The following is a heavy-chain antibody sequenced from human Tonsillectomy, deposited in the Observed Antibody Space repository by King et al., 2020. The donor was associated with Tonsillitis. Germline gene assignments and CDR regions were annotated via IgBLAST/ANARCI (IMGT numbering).Heavy chain of an antibody. CDR3: AKTFNYYACNGYYAFGI. V-gene: IGHV4-61*02. CDR2: IYTSGST. D-gene: IGHD3-22*01. J-gene: IGHJ3*02. Sequence: VQLQESGPGLVKPSETLSLTCTVSGGAITSGSYYWSWIRQPAGKGLEWIGRIYTSGSTNYNPSLKSRVTISVDTSKKQFSLNLSSVTAADTAMYYCAKTFNYYACNGYYAFGIWGQGTMVPVSA. CDR1: GGAITSGSYY.